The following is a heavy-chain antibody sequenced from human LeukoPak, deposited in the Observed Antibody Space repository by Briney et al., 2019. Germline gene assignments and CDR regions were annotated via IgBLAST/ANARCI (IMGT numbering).Heavy chain of an antibody. CDR3: AKDFLALYSYGYYYYYHMDV. CDR2: IWYDGSNK. V-gene: IGHV3-33*06. Sequence: GGSLRLSCAASGFTLSSYGMHWVRQAPGKGLEWVAVIWYDGSNKYYADSVKGRFTISRDNSKNTLYLQMNSLRAEDTAVYYCAKDFLALYSYGYYYYYHMDVWGKGTTVTVSS. J-gene: IGHJ6*03. D-gene: IGHD5-18*01. CDR1: GFTLSSYG.